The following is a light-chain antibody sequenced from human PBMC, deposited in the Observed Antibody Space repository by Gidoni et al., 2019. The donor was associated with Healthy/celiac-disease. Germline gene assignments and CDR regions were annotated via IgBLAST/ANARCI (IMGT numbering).Light chain of an antibody. CDR3: QRIINSPPLT. CDR2: GAS. Sequence: EIVMTRSPATLSVSPGERATLSCRASQSVTSTLACYQQKPGQALRLCIYGASTRATGIPDSFRDSEFGTEFPLTFSTLRSKVLAVYSGQRIINSPPLTFXGXTKVEIK. CDR1: QSVTST. J-gene: IGKJ4*01. V-gene: IGKV3-15*01.